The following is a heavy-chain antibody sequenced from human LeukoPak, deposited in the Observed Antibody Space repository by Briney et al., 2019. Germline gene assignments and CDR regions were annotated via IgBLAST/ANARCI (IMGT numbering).Heavy chain of an antibody. V-gene: IGHV3-21*01. J-gene: IGHJ4*02. D-gene: IGHD2-15*01. CDR2: ISSSSSYI. CDR1: GFTFSSYS. CDR3: ARDVRNYCSGGSCCSSDY. Sequence: GGSLRLSCAASGFTFSSYSMNWVRQAPGKGLEWVSSISSSSSYIYYADSVKGRFTISRDNAKNSLYLQMNSLRAEDTAVYYCARDVRNYCSGGSCCSSDYWGQGTLVTVSS.